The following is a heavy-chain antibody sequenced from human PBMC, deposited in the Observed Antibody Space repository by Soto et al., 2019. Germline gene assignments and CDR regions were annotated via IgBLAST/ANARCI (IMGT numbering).Heavy chain of an antibody. V-gene: IGHV4-59*01. CDR3: ARTFYGGLFNY. D-gene: IGHD4-17*01. CDR1: GGSISSYY. J-gene: IGHJ4*02. Sequence: TSETLSLTCTVSGGSISSYYWSWIRQPPGKGLEWIGYIYYSGSTNYNPSLKSRVTISVDTSKNQFSLKLGSVTAADTAVYYCARTFYGGLFNYWGQGTLVTVSS. CDR2: IYYSGST.